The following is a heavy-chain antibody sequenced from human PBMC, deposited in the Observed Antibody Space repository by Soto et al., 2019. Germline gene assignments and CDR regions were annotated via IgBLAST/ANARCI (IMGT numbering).Heavy chain of an antibody. Sequence: QGQLGQSGAAVMKPGSSVIVSCQAARGTFSSYSISWVRQSHGQGLDWVGGILPIFGTANYAQKFQGRVTSTADESTSTAYMELSLLRYEEPAGDYCARDRSDIVVVVAAGAFDIWGQGPMVTVSS. CDR3: ARDRSDIVVVVAAGAFDI. J-gene: IGHJ3*02. V-gene: IGHV1-69*01. D-gene: IGHD2-15*01. CDR1: RGTFSSYS. CDR2: ILPIFGTA.